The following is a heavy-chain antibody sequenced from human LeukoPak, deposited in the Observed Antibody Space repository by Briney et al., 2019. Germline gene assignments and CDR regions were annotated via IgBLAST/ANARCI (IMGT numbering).Heavy chain of an antibody. CDR1: GFTFSSYA. CDR2: ISGSGGST. D-gene: IGHD4-17*01. CDR3: AKGGADYENPDY. Sequence: PGGSLRLSCAASGFTFSSYAMSWVRQAPGKGLEWLSAISGSGGSTYYADSVKGRFTISRDNSKNTLYLQMNSLRADDTAVYYCAKGGADYENPDYWAREPWSPSPQ. J-gene: IGHJ4*02. V-gene: IGHV3-23*01.